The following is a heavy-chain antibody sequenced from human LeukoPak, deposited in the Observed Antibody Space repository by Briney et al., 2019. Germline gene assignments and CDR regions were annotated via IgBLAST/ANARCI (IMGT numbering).Heavy chain of an antibody. CDR1: GXTFSNYA. CDR3: VKDRTGTYTLDY. Sequence: GGSLRLSCAATGXTFSNYAIHWGRQAPGKGLEWVAFISDDGSRQHYADSVKGRFTISRDNSMNTLNLQMNSLRAEDTAVYYCVKDRTGTYTLDYWGQGTLVTVSS. V-gene: IGHV3-30-3*01. D-gene: IGHD3-10*01. CDR2: ISDDGSRQ. J-gene: IGHJ4*02.